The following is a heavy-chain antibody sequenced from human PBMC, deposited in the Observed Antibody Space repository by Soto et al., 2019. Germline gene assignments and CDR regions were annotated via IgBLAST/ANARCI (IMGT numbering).Heavy chain of an antibody. V-gene: IGHV3-15*01. CDR3: TTDVDTAMNAFDI. Sequence: GGSLRLSCAASGFTSSNAWMSWVRQAPGKGLEWVGRIKSKTDGGTTDYAAPVKGRFTISRDDSKNTLYLQMNSLKTEDTAVYYCTTDVDTAMNAFDIWGQGTMVTVSS. D-gene: IGHD5-18*01. CDR1: GFTSSNAW. J-gene: IGHJ3*02. CDR2: IKSKTDGGTT.